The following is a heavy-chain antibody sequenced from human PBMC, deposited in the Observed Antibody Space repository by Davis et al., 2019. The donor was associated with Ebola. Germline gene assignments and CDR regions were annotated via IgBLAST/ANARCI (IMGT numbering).Heavy chain of an antibody. CDR3: ARGGIYWYFDL. CDR2: IYYSGST. V-gene: IGHV4-59*12. CDR1: GGSISSYY. D-gene: IGHD3-16*01. Sequence: MPSETLSLTCTVSGGSISSYYWSWIRQPPGKGLEWIGYIYYSGSTNYNPSLKSRVTISVDTSKNQFSLKLSSVTAADTAVYYCARGGIYWYFDLWGRGTLVTVSS. J-gene: IGHJ2*01.